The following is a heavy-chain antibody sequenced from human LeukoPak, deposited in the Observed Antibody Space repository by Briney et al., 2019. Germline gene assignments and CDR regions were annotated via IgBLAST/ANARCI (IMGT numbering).Heavy chain of an antibody. CDR1: GFIFSSYW. CDR3: ARGTDSSGYPGDY. Sequence: PGGSLRLSCAAAGFIFSSYWMSWVRQAAGKGLEVVANIKREGSEKYYVYSVKGRFTIYRDNAKNSLYLQMNSLRAEDTAVYYCARGTDSSGYPGDYWGQGTLVTVSS. D-gene: IGHD3-22*01. CDR2: IKREGSEK. J-gene: IGHJ4*02. V-gene: IGHV3-7*05.